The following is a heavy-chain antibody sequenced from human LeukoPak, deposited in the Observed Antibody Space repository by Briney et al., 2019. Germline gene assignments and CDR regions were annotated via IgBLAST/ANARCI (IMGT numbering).Heavy chain of an antibody. D-gene: IGHD3-3*01. CDR3: ARVGNPLVTVFAWFDP. J-gene: IGHJ5*02. Sequence: SETLSLTCTVSGGSISSSSYYWGWIRQPPGKGLEWIGSIYYSGSTNYNPSLKSRVTISVDTSKNQLSLKLSSVTAADTAVYYCARVGNPLVTVFAWFDPWGQGTLVTVSS. V-gene: IGHV4-39*07. CDR1: GGSISSSSYY. CDR2: IYYSGST.